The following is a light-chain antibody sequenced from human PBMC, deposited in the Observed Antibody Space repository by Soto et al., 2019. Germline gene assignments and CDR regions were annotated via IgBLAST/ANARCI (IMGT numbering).Light chain of an antibody. CDR1: QSVSTRY. V-gene: IGKV3-20*01. CDR2: GAS. J-gene: IGKJ2*01. Sequence: ESMLTQSPGTLSLSPRERATLSCRARQSVSTRYLAWYQQQPGQAPRLLIYGASIRAAGIPDRFSGSGSGIDFTLTISRLEPKDFAVYYCHQFGSSPLAFTFGQGTKLEI. CDR3: HQFGSSPLAFT.